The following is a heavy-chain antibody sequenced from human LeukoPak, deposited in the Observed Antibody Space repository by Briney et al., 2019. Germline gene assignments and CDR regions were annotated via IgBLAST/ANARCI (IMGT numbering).Heavy chain of an antibody. CDR2: ISSSSSYI. V-gene: IGHV3-21*01. CDR3: ARDLPMRQQPGYWFDP. Sequence: KTGGSLRLSCAASGFTFSSYSMNWVRQAPGKGLEWVSSISSSSSYIYYADSVKGRFTISRDNAKNSLYLQMNSLRAEDAAVYYCARDLPMRQQPGYWFDPWGQGTLVTVSS. D-gene: IGHD6-13*01. J-gene: IGHJ5*02. CDR1: GFTFSSYS.